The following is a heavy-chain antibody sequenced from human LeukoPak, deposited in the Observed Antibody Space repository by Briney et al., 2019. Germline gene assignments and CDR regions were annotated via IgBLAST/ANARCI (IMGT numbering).Heavy chain of an antibody. CDR3: ARHLYSSSWYASFDY. CDR1: GYSFTSYW. CDR2: IYPGDSDT. J-gene: IGHJ4*02. Sequence: RGESLKISCKGSGYSFTSYWIGWVRQMPGKGLEWMGIIYPGDSDTRYSPSFQGQVTISADKSISTAYLQWSSLKASDTAMYYCARHLYSSSWYASFDYWGQGTLVTVSS. V-gene: IGHV5-51*01. D-gene: IGHD6-13*01.